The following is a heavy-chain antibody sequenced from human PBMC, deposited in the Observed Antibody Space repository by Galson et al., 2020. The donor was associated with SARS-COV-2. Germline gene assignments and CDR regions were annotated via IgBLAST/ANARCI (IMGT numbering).Heavy chain of an antibody. Sequence: GESLRLSCAASGFTVSDSYVSWVRQAPARGLEWVSIIYSGGDTYHADAVKGRFTISRDNSRNTVYLQMNSLSAEDTAMYYCARRHWGGGLAYFDYWGQGTLVTVSS. D-gene: IGHD7-27*01. CDR1: GFTVSDSY. CDR3: ARRHWGGGLAYFDY. V-gene: IGHV3-53*01. CDR2: IYSGGDT. J-gene: IGHJ4*02.